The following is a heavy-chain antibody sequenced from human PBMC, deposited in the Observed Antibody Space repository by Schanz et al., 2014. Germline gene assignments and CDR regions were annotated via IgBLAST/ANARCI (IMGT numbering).Heavy chain of an antibody. CDR1: GLTLSDYW. CDR3: TKGLLPVRALADVFDV. CDR2: IRADGRMT. Sequence: EVQLVESGGGLVQPGGSLRLSCAASGLTLSDYWMHWVRQAPGKGPEWISHIRADGRMTNYAASVEGRFTISRDNSKNILTMQMSSLRAEDTALYYCTKGLLPVRALADVFDVWGQGTMVTVSP. J-gene: IGHJ3*01. V-gene: IGHV3-74*01. D-gene: IGHD2-21*01.